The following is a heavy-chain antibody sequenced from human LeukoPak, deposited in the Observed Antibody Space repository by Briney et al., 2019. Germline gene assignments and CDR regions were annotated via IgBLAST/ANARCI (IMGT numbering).Heavy chain of an antibody. CDR3: AKEKAVAAINWFDP. D-gene: IGHD6-19*01. J-gene: IGHJ5*02. Sequence: RSGGSLRLSCAASGFTFDDYGMSWARQAPGKGLEWVSGINWNGGSTGYADSVKGRFTISRDNSKNTLYLQMNSLRAEDTAVYYCAKEKAVAAINWFDPWGQGTLVTVSS. CDR2: INWNGGST. V-gene: IGHV3-20*04. CDR1: GFTFDDYG.